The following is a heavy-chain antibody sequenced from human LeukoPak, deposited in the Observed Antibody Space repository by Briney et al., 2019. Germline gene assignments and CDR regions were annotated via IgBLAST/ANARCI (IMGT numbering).Heavy chain of an antibody. CDR2: INWNGGST. CDR3: ATGTYYYDSSGYY. D-gene: IGHD3-22*01. V-gene: IGHV3-20*04. J-gene: IGHJ4*02. CDR1: GFTFSSYE. Sequence: GGSLRLSCAASGFTFSSYEMNWVRQAPGKGLEWVSGINWNGGSTGYADSVKGRFTISRDNAKNSLYLQMNSLRAEDTALYYCATGTYYYDSSGYYWGQGTLVTVSS.